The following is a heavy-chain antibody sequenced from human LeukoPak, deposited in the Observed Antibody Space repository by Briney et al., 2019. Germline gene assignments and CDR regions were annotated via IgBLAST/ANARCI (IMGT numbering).Heavy chain of an antibody. J-gene: IGHJ4*02. CDR1: GGSFSGYY. Sequence: PPQTLSLTCAVYGGSFSGYYWSWIRQPPGKGLEWIGEINNSGSTKYNPSLKTRVTMSVDTAKNQFSLKMSSLTAADTAVYYCARDGGYCSRGSCYSDNWGQGTVVTVSS. D-gene: IGHD2-15*01. CDR3: ARDGGYCSRGSCYSDN. CDR2: INNSGST. V-gene: IGHV4-34*01.